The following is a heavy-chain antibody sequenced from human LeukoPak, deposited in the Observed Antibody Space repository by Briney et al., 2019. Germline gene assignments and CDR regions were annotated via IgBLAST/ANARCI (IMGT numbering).Heavy chain of an antibody. CDR1: GGSISGSSYY. D-gene: IGHD5-18*01. CDR2: VYYSGST. J-gene: IGHJ4*02. V-gene: IGHV4-39*07. CDR3: ARVGYSYGSHYFDY. Sequence: SETLSLTCTVSGGSISGSSYYWGWIRQPPGKGLEWIGSVYYSGSTYYNPSLKGRVTISVDTSKNQFSLKLSSVTAADTAVYYCARVGYSYGSHYFDYWGQGTLVTVSS.